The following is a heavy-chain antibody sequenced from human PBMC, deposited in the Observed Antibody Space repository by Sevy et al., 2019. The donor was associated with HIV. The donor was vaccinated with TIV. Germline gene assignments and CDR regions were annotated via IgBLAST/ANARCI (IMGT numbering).Heavy chain of an antibody. CDR1: EFTVSNAW. Sequence: GGSLRLSCAASEFTVSNAWMSWVRQAPGKGLEWVDLIKSKTDGGTTDYAAPVKGRFTISRDDSKNTLYLQMSSLKNEESAVYYCTTEALHGDEYVGGSYRSYYFYGMDVWGQGTTVTVSS. CDR2: IKSKTDGGTT. J-gene: IGHJ6*02. D-gene: IGHD3-16*02. CDR3: TTEALHGDEYVGGSYRSYYFYGMDV. V-gene: IGHV3-15*01.